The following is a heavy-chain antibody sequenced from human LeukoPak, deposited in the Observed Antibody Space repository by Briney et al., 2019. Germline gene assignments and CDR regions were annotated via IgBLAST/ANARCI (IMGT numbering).Heavy chain of an antibody. CDR2: IYYSGST. V-gene: IGHV4-59*08. Sequence: SETLSLTCTVSGGFISPYYWSWIRQPPRKGLEWIGYIYYSGSTSYNPSLKSRVTISVDTSKNQFSLKLSSVTAADTAVYYCARYYSDLGYFDLWGRGTLVTVSS. CDR3: ARYYSDLGYFDL. J-gene: IGHJ2*01. CDR1: GGFISPYY. D-gene: IGHD4-11*01.